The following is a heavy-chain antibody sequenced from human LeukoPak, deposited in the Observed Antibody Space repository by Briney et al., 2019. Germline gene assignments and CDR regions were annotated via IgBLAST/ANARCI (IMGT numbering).Heavy chain of an antibody. CDR1: GGSISSYY. J-gene: IGHJ4*02. CDR3: ARQRYCSGGSCYHYYFDY. CDR2: IYTSGST. Sequence: SETLSLTCTVSGGSISSYYWSWIRQPAGKGLEWIGRIYTSGSTKYNPSLKSRVTISVDTSKNQFSLKLSSVTAADTAVYYCARQRYCSGGSCYHYYFDYWGQGTLVTVSS. V-gene: IGHV4-4*07. D-gene: IGHD2-15*01.